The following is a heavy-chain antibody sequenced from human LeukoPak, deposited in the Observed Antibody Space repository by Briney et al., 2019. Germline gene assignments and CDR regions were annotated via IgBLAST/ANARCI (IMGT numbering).Heavy chain of an antibody. V-gene: IGHV3-23*01. CDR1: GFTFSSYA. J-gene: IGHJ6*02. CDR3: ATGRPSKYYFYYGMDV. Sequence: GGSLRLSCAASGFTFSSYAMSWVRQAPGKGLEWVSAISGSGGSTYYADSVKGRFTISRDNSKHTLFLQMNSLRAEDTGVYYCATGRPSKYYFYYGMDVWGQGTTVTVSS. CDR2: ISGSGGST.